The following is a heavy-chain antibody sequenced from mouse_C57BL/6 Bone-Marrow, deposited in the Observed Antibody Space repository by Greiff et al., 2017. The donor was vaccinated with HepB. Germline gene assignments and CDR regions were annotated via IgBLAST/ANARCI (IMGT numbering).Heavy chain of an antibody. D-gene: IGHD1-1*02. CDR2: IDPSDSYT. Sequence: QVQLQQPGAELVMPGASVKLSCKASGYTFTSYWMHWVKQRPGQGLEWIGEIDPSDSYTNYNQKFKGKSTLTVDKSSSTAYMQLSSLSSEDSAVYYCARRGKGDYWGQGTTLTVSS. CDR3: ARRGKGDY. V-gene: IGHV1-69*01. J-gene: IGHJ2*01. CDR1: GYTFTSYW.